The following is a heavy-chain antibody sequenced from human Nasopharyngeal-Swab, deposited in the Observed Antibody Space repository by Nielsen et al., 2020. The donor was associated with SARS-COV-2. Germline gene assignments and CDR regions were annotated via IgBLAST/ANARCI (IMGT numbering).Heavy chain of an antibody. CDR2: MSSDGSYR. CDR1: GFTFSSYG. D-gene: IGHD1-14*01. J-gene: IGHJ4*02. V-gene: IGHV3-30*03. Sequence: GESLKISCAASGFTFSSYGMHWVRQAPGKGLEWVAVMSSDGSYRHYADSVKGRFTISRDNSKNTLYLQMNSLRDEDTAVYYCATEAGGFDYWGQGTLVTVSS. CDR3: ATEAGGFDY.